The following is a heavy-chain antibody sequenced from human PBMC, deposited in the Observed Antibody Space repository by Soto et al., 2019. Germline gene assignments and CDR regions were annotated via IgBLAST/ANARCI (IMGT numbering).Heavy chain of an antibody. CDR3: AGRYGPGYRNWFDP. Sequence: QLQLQESGPGLVKPSETLSLTCTVSGGSISSSSYYWDWIRQPPGKGLEWIGTIYYSGSTYYNPSLKRRVTTPVDTSKHQSSLKRSSVTAADTAVHYCAGRYGPGYRNWFDPWGQGTLVTVSS. CDR1: GGSISSSSYY. V-gene: IGHV4-39*01. D-gene: IGHD3-10*01. CDR2: IYYSGST. J-gene: IGHJ5*02.